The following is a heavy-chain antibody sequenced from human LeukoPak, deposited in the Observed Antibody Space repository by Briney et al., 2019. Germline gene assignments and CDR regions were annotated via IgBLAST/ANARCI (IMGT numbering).Heavy chain of an antibody. D-gene: IGHD6-6*01. CDR2: ISGSGGST. CDR3: AKARSSSGRGSGKYYFDY. J-gene: IGHJ4*02. V-gene: IGHV3-23*01. CDR1: GFTFSSYA. Sequence: GGSLRLSCAASGFTFSSYAMSWVRQAPGKGLEWVSAISGSGGSTYYADSVKGRFTISRDNSKNTLYLQMNSLRAEDTAVYYCAKARSSSGRGSGKYYFDYWGRGTLVTVSS.